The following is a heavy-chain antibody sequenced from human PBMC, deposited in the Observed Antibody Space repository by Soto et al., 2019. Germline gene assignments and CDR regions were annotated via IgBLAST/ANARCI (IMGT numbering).Heavy chain of an antibody. CDR2: VYLSGHT. CDR1: GYSVTSGSY. V-gene: IGHV4-38-2*02. CDR3: ARARIVVYRTIVDF. J-gene: IGHJ4*02. D-gene: IGHD2-15*01. Sequence: SETLSLTCTASGYSVTSGSYWGWFRQPPEKGLEWIGSVYLSGHTYHNPSLMSRVTISIDTSKNQFSLKLTSVTAADTAVYYCARARIVVYRTIVDFWGLGTLVTVSS.